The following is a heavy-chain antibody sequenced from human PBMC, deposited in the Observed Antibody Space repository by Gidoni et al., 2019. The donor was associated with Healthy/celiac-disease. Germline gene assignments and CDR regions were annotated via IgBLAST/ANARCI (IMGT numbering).Heavy chain of an antibody. J-gene: IGHJ4*02. CDR3: ARQGETYYDFWSGYYDLGY. CDR1: GYSFTSYW. V-gene: IGHV5-10-1*01. D-gene: IGHD3-3*01. Sequence: EVQLVQSGAEVRKPGESLRIYCKGSGYSFTSYWSSWVRQMPGKGLEWMGRIDPSDSYTNYSPSFQGHVTISADKSISTAYLQWSSLKASDTAMYYCARQGETYYDFWSGYYDLGYWGQGTLVTVSS. CDR2: IDPSDSYT.